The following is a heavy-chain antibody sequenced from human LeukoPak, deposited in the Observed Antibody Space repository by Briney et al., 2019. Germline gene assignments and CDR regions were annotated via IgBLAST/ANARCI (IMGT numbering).Heavy chain of an antibody. V-gene: IGHV3-43*02. J-gene: IGHJ6*03. CDR2: ISGDGGST. D-gene: IGHD2-2*01. Sequence: PGGSLRLSCAASGFTFDDYAMHWVRQAPGKGLEWVSLISGDGGSTYYADSVKGRFTISRDNSKNTLYLQMNSLRAEDTAVYHCAKDENIVVVPAAPWYYYYYMDVWGKGTTVTVSS. CDR1: GFTFDDYA. CDR3: AKDENIVVVPAAPWYYYYYMDV.